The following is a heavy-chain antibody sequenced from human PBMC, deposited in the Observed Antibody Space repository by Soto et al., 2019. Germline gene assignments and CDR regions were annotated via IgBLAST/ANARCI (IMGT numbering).Heavy chain of an antibody. J-gene: IGHJ6*02. CDR3: ARDGSYGHLQSYGMDV. D-gene: IGHD1-26*01. V-gene: IGHV1-24*01. Sequence: ASVKVSCKVSGYTLTELSMHWVRQAPGKGLEWMGGFDPEDGETIYAQKFQGRVTMTEDTSTDTAYMELSSLRSEDTAVYYCARDGSYGHLQSYGMDVWGQGTTVTVSS. CDR2: FDPEDGET. CDR1: GYTLTELS.